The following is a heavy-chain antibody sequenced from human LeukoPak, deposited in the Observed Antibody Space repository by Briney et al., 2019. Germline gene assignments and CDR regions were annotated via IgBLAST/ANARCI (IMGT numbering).Heavy chain of an antibody. J-gene: IGHJ4*02. D-gene: IGHD6-13*01. CDR1: GYSISSRYY. CDR2: IYHSGST. V-gene: IGHV4-38-2*01. Sequence: SSETLSLTCAVSGYSISSRYYWGWIRQPPGKGLEWIGSIYHSGSTYYNPSLKSRVTISVDTSKNQFSLKLSSVTAADTAVYYCARLPLYSSSWTEAYYFDYWGQGTLVTVSS. CDR3: ARLPLYSSSWTEAYYFDY.